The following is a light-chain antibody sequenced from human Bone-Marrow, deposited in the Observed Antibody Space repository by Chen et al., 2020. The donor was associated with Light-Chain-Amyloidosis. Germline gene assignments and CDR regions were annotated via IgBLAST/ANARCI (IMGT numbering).Light chain of an antibody. CDR3: EALESSLSAVV. Sequence: QSVLTQPPSVSAAPGQEVTISCSGSNSNIASNSVSWYQHLPGTAPKLLIYDSDNRPSGIPDRFSGSKAGTSATLGITGLQTVDEADYYCEALESSLSAVVFGGLTKLTVI. CDR2: DSD. V-gene: IGLV1-51*01. J-gene: IGLJ2*01. CDR1: NSNIASNS.